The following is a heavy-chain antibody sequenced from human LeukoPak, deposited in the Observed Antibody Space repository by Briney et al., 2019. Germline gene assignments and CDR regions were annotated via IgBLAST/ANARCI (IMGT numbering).Heavy chain of an antibody. CDR2: IYYSGST. V-gene: IGHV4-39*01. CDR1: GGSISGGKDF. D-gene: IGHD6-13*01. Sequence: SETLSLTCTVSGGSISGGKDFWAWIRQPPGKGLEWIGSIYYSGSTYYNPSLKSRATISVDTSKSEFSLNLHSVTAADTAVYFCARRGITYSSSFFDSWGQGTLVRVSS. CDR3: ARRGITYSSSFFDS. J-gene: IGHJ4*02.